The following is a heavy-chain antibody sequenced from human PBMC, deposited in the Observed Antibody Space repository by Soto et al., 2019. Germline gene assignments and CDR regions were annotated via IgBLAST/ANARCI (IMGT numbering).Heavy chain of an antibody. CDR3: AAHCSGTYYNPLYTWLDP. CDR1: GFSLSTSGVG. CDR2: IYWVEDK. D-gene: IGHD3-10*02. V-gene: IGHV2-5*02. J-gene: IGHJ5*02. Sequence: QITLQESGPTLVKPTQTLTLTCTFSGFSLSTSGVGVGWIRQPPVKALEWLALIYWVEDKRNSPSLKSRLSITNDTSKIQAVRTRTNMDHEDTATYYCAAHCSGTYYNPLYTWLDPWGRGTLVNVSS.